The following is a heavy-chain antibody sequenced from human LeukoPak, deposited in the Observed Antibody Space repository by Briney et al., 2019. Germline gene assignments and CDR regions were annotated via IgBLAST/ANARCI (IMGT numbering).Heavy chain of an antibody. CDR1: GGTFSSYA. J-gene: IGHJ4*02. Sequence: ASVKVSCKASGGTFSSYAISWVRQAPGQGLEWMEGIIPIFGTANYAQKFQGRVTITTDESTSTAYMELSSLRSEDTAVYYCARKAAAGTWFDYWGQGTLVTVSS. V-gene: IGHV1-69*05. D-gene: IGHD6-13*01. CDR2: IIPIFGTA. CDR3: ARKAAAGTWFDY.